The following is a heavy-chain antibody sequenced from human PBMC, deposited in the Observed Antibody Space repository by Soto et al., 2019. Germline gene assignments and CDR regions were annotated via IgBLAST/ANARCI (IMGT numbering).Heavy chain of an antibody. CDR1: GFTFSSYW. J-gene: IGHJ4*02. D-gene: IGHD3-22*01. CDR3: ARDRVAYYYDSSGYSDY. Sequence: PGGSLRLSCAASGFTFSSYWMSWVRQAPGKGLGWVANIKQDGSEKYYVDSVKGRFTISRDNAKNSLYLQMNSLRAEDTAVYYCARDRVAYYYDSSGYSDYWGQGTLVTVSS. V-gene: IGHV3-7*03. CDR2: IKQDGSEK.